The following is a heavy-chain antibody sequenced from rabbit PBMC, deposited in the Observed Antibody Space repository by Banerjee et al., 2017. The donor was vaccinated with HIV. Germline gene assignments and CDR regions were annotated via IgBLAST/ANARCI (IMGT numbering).Heavy chain of an antibody. CDR3: ARDLAGVIGWNFGL. D-gene: IGHD4-1*01. V-gene: IGHV1S40*01. J-gene: IGHJ4*01. CDR2: IYPGSSGGA. Sequence: QSLEESGGDLVKPGASLTLTCTASGIDFSSYYDMCWVRQAPGKGLEWIACIYPGSSGGAYYASWAKGRFTISKTSSTTVTLQMTSLTAADTATYFCARDLAGVIGWNFGLWGQGTLVTVS. CDR1: GIDFSSYYD.